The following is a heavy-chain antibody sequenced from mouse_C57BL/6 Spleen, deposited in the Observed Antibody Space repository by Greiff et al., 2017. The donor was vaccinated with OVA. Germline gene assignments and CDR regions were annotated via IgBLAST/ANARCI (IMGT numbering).Heavy chain of an antibody. D-gene: IGHD1-1*01. J-gene: IGHJ1*03. Sequence: EVMLVESEGGLVQPGSSMQLSCTASGFTFSDYYMAWVRQVPEKGLEWVANINYDGSSTYYLDSLTSRFIISRDNAKNILYLQMSSLKSEDTATYYCARDPPRIRGSSWYFDVWGTGTTVTVSS. CDR2: INYDGSST. CDR1: GFTFSDYY. V-gene: IGHV5-16*01. CDR3: ARDPPRIRGSSWYFDV.